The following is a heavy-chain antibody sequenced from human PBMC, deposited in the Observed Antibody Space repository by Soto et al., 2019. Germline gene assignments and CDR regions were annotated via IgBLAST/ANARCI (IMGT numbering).Heavy chain of an antibody. CDR1: GFTFSSYG. J-gene: IGHJ5*02. CDR3: AKSAWVGESNWFDP. V-gene: IGHV3-30*18. D-gene: IGHD3-10*01. Sequence: QVQLVESGGGVVQPGRSLRLSCAASGFTFSSYGMHWVRQAPGKGLEWVAVISYDGSNKYYADSVKGRFTISRDNSKNTLYLQMNSLRAEDTAVYYCAKSAWVGESNWFDPWGQGTLVTVSS. CDR2: ISYDGSNK.